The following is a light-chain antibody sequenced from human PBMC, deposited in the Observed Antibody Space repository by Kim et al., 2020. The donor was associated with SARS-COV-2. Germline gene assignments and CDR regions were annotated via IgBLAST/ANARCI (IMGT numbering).Light chain of an antibody. Sequence: SSELTQDPVVSVALGQTVRITCQGDSLRSYYATWYQQKPRQAPVLVIYGRNNRPSGIPDRFSGSASGNTASLTNSGTQAEDEADFYCQSRDSGGKVVFGGGTQLTVL. CDR2: GRN. CDR3: QSRDSGGKVV. CDR1: SLRSYY. J-gene: IGLJ2*01. V-gene: IGLV3-19*01.